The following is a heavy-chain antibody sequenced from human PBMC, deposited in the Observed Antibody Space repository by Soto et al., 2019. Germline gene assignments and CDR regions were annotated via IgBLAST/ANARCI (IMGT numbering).Heavy chain of an antibody. CDR2: ISSSSSTI. D-gene: IGHD3-10*01. V-gene: IGHV3-48*02. J-gene: IGHJ5*02. CDR1: GFTFSSYS. CDR3: ARDKRDVRGQYYGSGINWFDP. Sequence: GGSLRLSCAASGFTFSSYSMNWVRQAPGKGLEWVSYISSSSSTIYYADSVKGRFTISRDNAKNSLYLQMNSLRDEDTAVYYCARDKRDVRGQYYGSGINWFDPWGQGTLVTVSS.